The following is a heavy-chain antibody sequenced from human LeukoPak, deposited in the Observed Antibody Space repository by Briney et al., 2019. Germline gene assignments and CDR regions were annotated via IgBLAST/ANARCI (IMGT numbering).Heavy chain of an antibody. J-gene: IGHJ4*02. CDR3: AKCIVGATAPFDY. CDR2: IKQDGSEK. CDR1: GFTFSSYW. D-gene: IGHD1-26*01. Sequence: PGGSLRLSCAASGFTFSSYWMSWVRQAPGKGLEWVANIKQDGSEKYYVDSVKGRFTISRDNAKNSLYLQMNSLRAEDTAVYYCAKCIVGATAPFDYWGQGTLVTVSS. V-gene: IGHV3-7*03.